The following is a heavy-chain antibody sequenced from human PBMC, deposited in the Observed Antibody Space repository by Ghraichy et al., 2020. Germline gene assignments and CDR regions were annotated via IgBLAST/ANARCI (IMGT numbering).Heavy chain of an antibody. CDR1: GFSFSHYS. J-gene: IGHJ6*02. CDR3: AKERDSSGHYSFRGDYYGRDV. Sequence: GGSLRLSCAASGFSFSHYSMHWVRQAPGKGLEWVSSTTYSRCYKFYADSVKGRLTISRDNSKNMLYLQMNSLRAEDTAVYYCAKERDSSGHYSFRGDYYGRDVWGQGTTVTVSS. D-gene: IGHD3-22*01. V-gene: IGHV3-30*02. CDR2: TTYSRCYK.